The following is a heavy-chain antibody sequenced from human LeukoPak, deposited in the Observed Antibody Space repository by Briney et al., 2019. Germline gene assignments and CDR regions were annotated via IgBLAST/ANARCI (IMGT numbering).Heavy chain of an antibody. CDR1: GFTFSSYS. Sequence: PGGSLRLSCAASGFTFSSYSMNWVRQAPGKGLEWVSSISSSSSYTYYADSVKGRFTISRDNSKNTLYQQMNSLSAEDTSIYYCAILAGSAAATWGQGTLVTVSS. V-gene: IGHV3-21*04. J-gene: IGHJ4*02. D-gene: IGHD6-13*01. CDR2: ISSSSSYT. CDR3: AILAGSAAAT.